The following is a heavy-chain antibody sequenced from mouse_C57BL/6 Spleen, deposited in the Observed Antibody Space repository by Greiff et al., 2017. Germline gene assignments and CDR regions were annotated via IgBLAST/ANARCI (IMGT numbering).Heavy chain of an antibody. J-gene: IGHJ4*01. D-gene: IGHD1-1*01. Sequence: EVQVEESGPGLVKPSQSLSLTCSVTGYSITSGYYWNWIRQFPGNKLEWMGYISYDGSNNYNPSLKNRISITRDTSKNQFFLTLNSVTTEDTATYYCARDGSSFMDYWGQGTSVTVSS. V-gene: IGHV3-6*01. CDR3: ARDGSSFMDY. CDR2: ISYDGSN. CDR1: GYSITSGYY.